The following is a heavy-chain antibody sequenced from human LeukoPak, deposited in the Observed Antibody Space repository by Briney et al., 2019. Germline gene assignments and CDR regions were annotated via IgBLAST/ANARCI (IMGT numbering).Heavy chain of an antibody. CDR2: ISGSGGST. D-gene: IGHD4-11*01. Sequence: GGPLRLSCTASGFTFSSYAMSWVRQAPGKGLEWVSAISGSGGSTYYADSVKGRFTISRDNSKNTLYLQMNSLRAEDTAVYYCAKGRYSNYELVPFDPWGQGTLVTVSS. V-gene: IGHV3-23*01. CDR3: AKGRYSNYELVPFDP. CDR1: GFTFSSYA. J-gene: IGHJ5*02.